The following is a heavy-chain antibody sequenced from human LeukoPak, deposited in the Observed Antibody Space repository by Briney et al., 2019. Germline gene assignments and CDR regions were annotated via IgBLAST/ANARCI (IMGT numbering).Heavy chain of an antibody. J-gene: IGHJ3*02. D-gene: IGHD2-2*01. Sequence: GASVKVSCKASGGTFSSYAISWVRQAPGQGLEWMGGILPIFCTANYPQKFHGRVTITADESTSTAYMELSSLRSEDTAVDYCARDFDCSSTSCLAGDAFDIWGQGKMVTVSS. V-gene: IGHV1-69*13. CDR2: ILPIFCTA. CDR3: ARDFDCSSTSCLAGDAFDI. CDR1: GGTFSSYA.